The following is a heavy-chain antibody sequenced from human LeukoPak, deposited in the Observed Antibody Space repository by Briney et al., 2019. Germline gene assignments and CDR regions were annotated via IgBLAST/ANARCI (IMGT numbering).Heavy chain of an antibody. J-gene: IGHJ6*03. CDR1: GYTFPSYD. V-gene: IGHV1-8*01. CDR3: ARGIEGSHYYYYMDV. D-gene: IGHD3-10*01. CDR2: MNPNSGNT. Sequence: ASVKVSCKASGYTFPSYDINWVRQATGQGLEWMGWMNPNSGNTGCAQKFQGRVTITRNTSKSTAYMVLSSLRSEDTAVYYCARGIEGSHYYYYMDVWGKGTTVTVSS.